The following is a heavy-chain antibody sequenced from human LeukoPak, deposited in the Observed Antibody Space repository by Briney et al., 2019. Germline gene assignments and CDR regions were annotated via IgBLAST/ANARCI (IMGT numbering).Heavy chain of an antibody. J-gene: IGHJ3*02. D-gene: IGHD3-9*01. CDR1: GASISSYY. Sequence: SDTLSLTCTVSGASISSYYWSWIRQPPGKGLEGIGYVYYSGSTKYNPSLNSRVTISLDTPKNQFSLKLSPVTAADTAMYFCARYDIVTGSYDAFDIWGRGTMVTVSS. V-gene: IGHV4-59*08. CDR3: ARYDIVTGSYDAFDI. CDR2: VYYSGST.